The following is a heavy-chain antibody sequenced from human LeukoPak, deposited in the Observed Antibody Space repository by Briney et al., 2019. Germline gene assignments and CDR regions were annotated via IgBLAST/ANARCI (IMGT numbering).Heavy chain of an antibody. CDR3: ARDAYCGGDCYPRDAFDI. J-gene: IGHJ3*02. Sequence: SETLSLTCTVSGGSISSGGYYWSWIRQHPGKGLEWIGYIYYSGSTYYNPSLKSRVTISVDTSKNQFSLKLSSVNAADTAVYYCARDAYCGGDCYPRDAFDIWGQGTMVTVSS. V-gene: IGHV4-31*03. CDR2: IYYSGST. CDR1: GGSISSGGYY. D-gene: IGHD2-21*02.